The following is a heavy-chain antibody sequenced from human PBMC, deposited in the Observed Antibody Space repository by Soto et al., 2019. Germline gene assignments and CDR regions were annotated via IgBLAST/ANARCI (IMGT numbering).Heavy chain of an antibody. J-gene: IGHJ3*01. CDR3: AREGILGLFDAYDL. Sequence: ASVKVSCKASVFTSSGISWVRQAPGQRLEWMGWISTHNGNTIYAQKFQGRVIMTMDTSTTTVYMELRSLRPDDTAVYLCAREGILGLFDAYDLWGQGTMVTV. CDR1: VFTSSG. D-gene: IGHD3-3*01. CDR2: ISTHNGNT. V-gene: IGHV1-18*04.